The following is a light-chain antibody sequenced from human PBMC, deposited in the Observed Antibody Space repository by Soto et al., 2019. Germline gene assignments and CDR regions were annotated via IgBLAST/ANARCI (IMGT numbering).Light chain of an antibody. J-gene: IGKJ2*01. CDR3: QQYDDWPPMYT. CDR2: DAS. Sequence: EIVLTQSPATLSLSPGERATLSFRAIQSVSSYLAWYQQKPGQAPRLLIYDASNRATGIPARFSGSGSGTDFTLTISSLQSEDCAVYYCQQYDDWPPMYTVGQGTKVDIK. V-gene: IGKV3-11*01. CDR1: QSVSSY.